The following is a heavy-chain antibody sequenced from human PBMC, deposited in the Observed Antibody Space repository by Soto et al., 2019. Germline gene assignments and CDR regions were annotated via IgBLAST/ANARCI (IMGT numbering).Heavy chain of an antibody. J-gene: IGHJ4*02. D-gene: IGHD3-16*02. V-gene: IGHV3-48*01. Sequence: EVQLVESGGGLVQPGGSLRLSCAASGFTFSSYSMNWVRQAPGKGLEWVSYISSSSSTIYYADSVKGRSTISRDNAKNSLYLQMNSLRAEDTAVYYCARDAHDYIWGSYRPLTYYFDYWGQGTLVTVSS. CDR3: ARDAHDYIWGSYRPLTYYFDY. CDR2: ISSSSSTI. CDR1: GFTFSSYS.